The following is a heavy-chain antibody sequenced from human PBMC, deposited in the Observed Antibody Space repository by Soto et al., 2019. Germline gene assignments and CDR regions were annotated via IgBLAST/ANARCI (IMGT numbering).Heavy chain of an antibody. D-gene: IGHD3-22*01. J-gene: IGHJ4*02. CDR3: ARRLYFYDNSGYLPFHY. CDR1: GFTVSGNY. V-gene: IGHV3-53*01. CDR2: IYSGGST. Sequence: EVQLVESGGGLIQPGGSLRLSCAASGFTVSGNYMSWVRQAPGKGLEWVSLIYSGGSTYYADSVKGRFTISRDNSKNTLYLQMNSLRAEDTAVYYCARRLYFYDNSGYLPFHYWGQGNLVTVSS.